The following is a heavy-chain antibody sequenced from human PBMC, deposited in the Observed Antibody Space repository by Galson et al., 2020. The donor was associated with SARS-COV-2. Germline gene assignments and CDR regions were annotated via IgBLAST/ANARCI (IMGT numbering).Heavy chain of an antibody. Sequence: SETLSLTCTVSGGSISSGGYYCSWSRQHPGTGLEWIGYIYYSGSTYYNPPLKSRVTISVDTSKNQFSLKLSSVTAADTAVYYCARAPDIADNGWAFDICGQGTMVTVSS. CDR3: ARAPDIADNGWAFDI. CDR1: GGSISSGGYY. D-gene: IGHD5-12*01. CDR2: IYYSGST. V-gene: IGHV4-31*03. J-gene: IGHJ3*02.